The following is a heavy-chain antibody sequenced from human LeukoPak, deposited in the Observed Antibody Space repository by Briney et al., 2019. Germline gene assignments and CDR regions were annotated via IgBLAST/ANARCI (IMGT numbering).Heavy chain of an antibody. CDR1: GSRFTSYW. V-gene: IGHV5-51*01. CDR3: ARTSSEYCGGDCYFDY. J-gene: IGHJ4*02. CDR2: IYPGDSDT. Sequence: GESLKISFRGSGSRFTSYWIGWVRQMPGKGLEWMGIIYPGDSDTRYSPSFQGQVTISADKSISTAYLQWSSLKASDTAMYYCARTSSEYCGGDCYFDYWGQGTLVTVSS. D-gene: IGHD2-21*01.